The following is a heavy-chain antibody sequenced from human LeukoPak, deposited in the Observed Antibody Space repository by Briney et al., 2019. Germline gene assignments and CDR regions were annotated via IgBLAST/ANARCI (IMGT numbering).Heavy chain of an antibody. J-gene: IGHJ4*02. CDR1: GFTFSSYW. Sequence: GGSLRLSCAASGFTFSSYWMSWVRQAPGKGLEWVSVINNSGGTTYYADSVKGRFTISRDNSKNTLYLQMNSLRAEDTAVYYCAKALKRFCSTPSGLFFDYWGQGTLVTVSS. D-gene: IGHD2-2*01. V-gene: IGHV3-23*01. CDR3: AKALKRFCSTPSGLFFDY. CDR2: INNSGGTT.